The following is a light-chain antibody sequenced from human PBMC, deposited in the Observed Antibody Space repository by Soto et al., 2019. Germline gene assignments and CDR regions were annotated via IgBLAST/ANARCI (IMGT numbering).Light chain of an antibody. Sequence: EIVLTQSPGTLSLSPGERATLSCRASQSVSSAHLAWYQQKPGQPPRLLIYGAFSRATGIPDRFSGSGSGTDFTLTISRLEPEDFAVYYCQQYGSSPMYTFGQGTKLEIK. CDR3: QQYGSSPMYT. CDR2: GAF. J-gene: IGKJ2*01. CDR1: QSVSSAH. V-gene: IGKV3-20*01.